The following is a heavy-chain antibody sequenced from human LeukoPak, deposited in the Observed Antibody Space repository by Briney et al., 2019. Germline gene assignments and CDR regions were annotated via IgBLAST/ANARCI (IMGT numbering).Heavy chain of an antibody. Sequence: PSETLSLTCTVSGGSISSGDYYWSWIRQPPGKGLEWIVYIYYSGSTYYNPSLKSRVTISVDTSKNQFSLKLSSVTAADTAVYYCARDRGWPLTPLLLWFGGTLDPWGQGTLVTVSS. V-gene: IGHV4-30-4*01. J-gene: IGHJ5*02. CDR1: GGSISSGDYY. D-gene: IGHD3-10*01. CDR2: IYYSGST. CDR3: ARDRGWPLTPLLLWFGGTLDP.